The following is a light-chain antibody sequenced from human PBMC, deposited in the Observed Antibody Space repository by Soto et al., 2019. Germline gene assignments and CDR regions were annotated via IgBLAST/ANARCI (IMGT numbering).Light chain of an antibody. J-gene: IGKJ1*01. CDR2: DVS. CDR3: QQYNGYSRT. V-gene: IGKV1-5*01. CDR1: QSLDNC. Sequence: DIQMTQSPCTPSAPVGDRVIITFRASQSLDNCLAWYQQKPGKAPYLLISDVSSLERGVPPRFSGSGSGTEFTLTISSMQPDDFATFYCQQYNGYSRTFGQGTKVDIK.